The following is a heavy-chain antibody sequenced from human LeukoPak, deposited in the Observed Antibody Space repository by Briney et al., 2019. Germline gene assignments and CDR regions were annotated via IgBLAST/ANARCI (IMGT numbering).Heavy chain of an antibody. V-gene: IGHV3-64D*09. J-gene: IGHJ4*02. CDR2: ISGNGGST. Sequence: PGGSLSLSCSASGFAFSAFDMHWVRQAPGKGLEYLSAISGNGGSTYYADSVKGRFTISRDNARNTLYLQMSSLRVEDTDVYYCVKIARDWGQGTLVTVSS. CDR3: VKIARD. CDR1: GFAFSAFD.